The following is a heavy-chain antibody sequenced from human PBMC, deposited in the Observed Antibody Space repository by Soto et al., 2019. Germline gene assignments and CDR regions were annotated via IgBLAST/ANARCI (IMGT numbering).Heavy chain of an antibody. J-gene: IGHJ4*02. CDR2: ISGSGGST. V-gene: IGHV3-23*01. CDR1: GFTFSSYA. CDR3: AKAGLIVLMVYASADGYYFDH. D-gene: IGHD2-8*01. Sequence: EVQLLESGGGLVQPGGSLRLSCAASGFTFSSYAMSWVRQAPGKGLEWVSAISGSGGSTYYADSVKGRFTISRDNSKNTLYLQMNSLRAEDTAVYYCAKAGLIVLMVYASADGYYFDHWGQGTLVTVSS.